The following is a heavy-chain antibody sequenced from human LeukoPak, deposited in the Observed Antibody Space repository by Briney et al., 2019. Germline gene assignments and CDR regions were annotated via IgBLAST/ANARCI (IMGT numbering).Heavy chain of an antibody. CDR2: IYHSGST. V-gene: IGHV4-38-2*02. CDR3: ARDKGVGYYGSGSYP. J-gene: IGHJ5*02. Sequence: SETLSLTCAVSGYSLSSGYYWGWIRQPPGKGLVWIGSIYHSGSTYYNPSLNSRVTISVDTSKNQFSLKLSSVTAADTAVYYCARDKGVGYYGSGSYPWGQGTLVTVCS. CDR1: GYSLSSGYY. D-gene: IGHD3-10*01.